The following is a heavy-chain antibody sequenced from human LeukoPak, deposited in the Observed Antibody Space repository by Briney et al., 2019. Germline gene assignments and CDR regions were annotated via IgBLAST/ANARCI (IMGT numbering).Heavy chain of an antibody. D-gene: IGHD2-2*01. Sequence: SETLSLTCSVSGGSISGYDWSWFRQSPGKGLEWIAWVHYTGATSSNPSLRSRVSTSIDTSKSQFSLKVTSVTAADTAVYYCARHGQFTSHPLDCWGQGTLVTVFS. CDR2: VHYTGAT. V-gene: IGHV4-59*08. J-gene: IGHJ4*02. CDR3: ARHGQFTSHPLDC. CDR1: GGSISGYD.